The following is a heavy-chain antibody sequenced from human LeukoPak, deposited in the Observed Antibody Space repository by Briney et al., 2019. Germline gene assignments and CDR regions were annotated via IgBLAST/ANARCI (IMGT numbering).Heavy chain of an antibody. D-gene: IGHD4-17*01. Sequence: GGSLRLSCAASGFTFSSYWMSWVRQAPGKGLEWVANIRQDGSEKYYVDSVKGRFTISRDNAKNSLYLQMNSLRAEDTAVYYCARDIDDYADAFDIWGQGTMVTVSS. V-gene: IGHV3-7*01. J-gene: IGHJ3*02. CDR1: GFTFSSYW. CDR2: IRQDGSEK. CDR3: ARDIDDYADAFDI.